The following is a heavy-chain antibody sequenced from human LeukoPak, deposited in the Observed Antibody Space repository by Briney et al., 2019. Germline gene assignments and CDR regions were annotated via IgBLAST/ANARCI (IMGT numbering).Heavy chain of an antibody. V-gene: IGHV1-2*02. CDR1: GFTFTGYI. Sequence: ASVKVSCKTSGFTFTGYILHWVRQAPGQGLEWMGWLNPDSGGTNYAQKFQGRVTVTRDTSINTAYMELSRLTSDDTTVYYCARKVVTPADMLDFWGQGTLVTVSS. CDR2: LNPDSGGT. D-gene: IGHD2-2*01. J-gene: IGHJ4*02. CDR3: ARKVVTPADMLDF.